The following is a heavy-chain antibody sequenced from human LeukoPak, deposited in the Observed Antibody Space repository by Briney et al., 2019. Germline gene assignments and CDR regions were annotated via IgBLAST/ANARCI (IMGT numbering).Heavy chain of an antibody. V-gene: IGHV5-51*01. CDR3: ATTYYDSSGYYSPFDY. Sequence: PGESLQISCKGSGYSFTSYWIGWVRQLPGKGLEWMGIIYPGDSDTRYSPSFQGQVTISADKSISTAYLQWSSLKASDTAMYYCATTYYDSSGYYSPFDYWGQGTLVTVSS. J-gene: IGHJ4*02. D-gene: IGHD3-22*01. CDR2: IYPGDSDT. CDR1: GYSFTSYW.